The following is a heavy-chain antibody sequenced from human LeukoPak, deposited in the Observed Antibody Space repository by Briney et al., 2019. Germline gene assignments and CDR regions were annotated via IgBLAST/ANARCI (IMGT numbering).Heavy chain of an antibody. Sequence: GESLKISCKASGYSFTRYGISWVRQMPGKGLEWMGRIDPSDSYTNYSPSFQGHVTISADKSISTAYLQWRSLKASDTAIYYCARTYSSGWAFFDYWGQGNMVTVSS. CDR1: GYSFTRYG. CDR2: IDPSDSYT. V-gene: IGHV5-10-1*01. J-gene: IGHJ4*02. D-gene: IGHD6-19*01. CDR3: ARTYSSGWAFFDY.